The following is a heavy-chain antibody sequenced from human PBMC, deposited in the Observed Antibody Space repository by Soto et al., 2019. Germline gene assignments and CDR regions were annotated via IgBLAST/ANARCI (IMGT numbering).Heavy chain of an antibody. D-gene: IGHD2-15*01. CDR3: ARVRGGGSEYFFDY. J-gene: IGHJ4*02. CDR1: GYTLTRYN. CDR2: INPSGGTT. V-gene: IGHV1-46*01. Sequence: ASVKVSCKASGYTLTRYNVHWVRQAPGQGLEWMAIINPSGGTTYYVQKFEGRVTLTTDTSTSTVYMELSSLRSDDTAVYYCARVRGGGSEYFFDYWGQGTLVTVSS.